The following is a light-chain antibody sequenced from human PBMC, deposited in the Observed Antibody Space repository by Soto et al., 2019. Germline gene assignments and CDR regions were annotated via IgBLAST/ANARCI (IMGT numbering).Light chain of an antibody. J-gene: IGLJ1*01. Sequence: QSVLTQPPSVSAAPGQRVTISCSGSNINVGDNHVSWYQHLPGTAPKLVVYANDRRPSGIPDRFSGSKSGTSATLGITGFQTGDEADYYCGSWDSSLSAYVFGTGTKVTVL. V-gene: IGLV1-51*01. CDR1: NINVGDNH. CDR2: AND. CDR3: GSWDSSLSAYV.